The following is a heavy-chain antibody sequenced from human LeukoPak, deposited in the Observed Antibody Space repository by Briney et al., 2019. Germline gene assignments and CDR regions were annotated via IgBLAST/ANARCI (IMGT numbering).Heavy chain of an antibody. CDR3: AREGDSSGYYY. CDR1: GFTVSSNY. D-gene: IGHD3-22*01. J-gene: IGHJ4*02. CDR2: IYSGGST. V-gene: IGHV3-53*01. Sequence: PGGSLRLSCAASGFTVSSNYMSWVRHAPGKGLEWVSVIYSGGSTYYADSVKGRFTISRDNSKNTLYLQMNSLRAEDTAVYYCAREGDSSGYYYWGQGTLVTVSS.